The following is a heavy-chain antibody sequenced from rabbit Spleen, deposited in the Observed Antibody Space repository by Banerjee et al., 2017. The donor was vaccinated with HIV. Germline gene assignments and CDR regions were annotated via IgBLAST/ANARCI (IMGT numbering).Heavy chain of an antibody. Sequence: QSLEESGGDLVKPGASLTLTCTASGFSFSAGYYMCWVRQAPGKGLEWIACINAVTGKAVYATWAKGRFTFSKTSSTTVTLQMTSLTAADTATYFCARDGAGGSYFALWGQGTLVTVS. CDR2: INAVTGKA. J-gene: IGHJ6*01. CDR3: ARDGAGGSYFAL. D-gene: IGHD8-1*01. V-gene: IGHV1S40*01. CDR1: GFSFSAGYY.